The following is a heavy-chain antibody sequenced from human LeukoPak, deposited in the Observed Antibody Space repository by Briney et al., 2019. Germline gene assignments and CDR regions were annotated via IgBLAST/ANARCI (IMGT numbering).Heavy chain of an antibody. J-gene: IGHJ4*02. V-gene: IGHV4-59*01. CDR1: RGSIGIVY. CDR2: IYYSGTT. D-gene: IGHD2-15*01. CDR3: ARAASLDY. Sequence: SETLSLTCTLSRGSIGIVYWNWIRQSPGKGLEWIGYIYYSGTTNYNPSLKSRVTISLGMSSNQFSLRLDFVTAADTAVYYCARAASLDYWGQGILVTVSS.